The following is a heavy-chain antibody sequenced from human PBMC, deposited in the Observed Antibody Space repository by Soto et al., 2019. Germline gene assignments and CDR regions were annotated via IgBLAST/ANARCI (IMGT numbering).Heavy chain of an antibody. D-gene: IGHD2-15*01. CDR1: GFTFSSYA. V-gene: IGHV3-23*01. CDR2: FSIGGST. CDR3: AKRSGAGGHFDY. J-gene: IGHJ4*02. Sequence: GGSLRLSCAASGFTFSSYARGWVRQVPGKGLEWVAVFSIGGSTHYADSVRGRFTISRDNSKNTLSLQMNSLTAEDTAVYFCAKRSGAGGHFDYWGQGALVTVSS.